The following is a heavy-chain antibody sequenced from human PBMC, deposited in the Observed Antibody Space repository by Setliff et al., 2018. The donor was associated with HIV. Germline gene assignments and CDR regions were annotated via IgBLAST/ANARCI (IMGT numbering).Heavy chain of an antibody. J-gene: IGHJ4*02. CDR2: IIPVGGTT. V-gene: IGHV1-69*08. CDR1: GYTFTTYS. Sequence: SVKVSCKASGYTFTTYSMNWVRQAPGQGLEWMGRIIPVGGTTNYAQKFQGRVTITADKSTSTVYMELSSLRSEDTAIYYCARGRGPSRFDYWGQGTLVTVSS. CDR3: ARGRGPSRFDY.